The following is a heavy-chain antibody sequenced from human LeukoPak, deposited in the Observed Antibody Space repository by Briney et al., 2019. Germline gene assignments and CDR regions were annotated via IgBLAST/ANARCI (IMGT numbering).Heavy chain of an antibody. V-gene: IGHV4-39*01. J-gene: IGHJ3*02. CDR2: IYYSGST. CDR3: ARHTGYCSSTSCYEADAFDI. Sequence: SETLSLTCAVYGGSFSGYYWGWIRQPPGKGLEWIGSIYYSGSTYYNPSLKSRVTISVDTSKNQFSLKLSSVTAADTAVYYCARHTGYCSSTSCYEADAFDIWGQGTMVTVSS. CDR1: GGSFSGYY. D-gene: IGHD2-2*01.